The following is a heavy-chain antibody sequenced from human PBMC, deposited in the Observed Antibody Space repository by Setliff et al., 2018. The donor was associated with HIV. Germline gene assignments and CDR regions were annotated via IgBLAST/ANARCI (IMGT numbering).Heavy chain of an antibody. V-gene: IGHV1-18*01. CDR2: ISAYNGNT. J-gene: IGHJ3*02. D-gene: IGHD5-12*01. Sequence: GASVKVSCKASGYTFTSYGISWVRQAPGQGLEWMGWISAYNGNTNYAQKLQGRVTMTTDTSTSTLYMELSNLRSDDTAVYYCARDLKEDSGSDVIGLSSDTFDIWGQGTMVTVSS. CDR3: ARDLKEDSGSDVIGLSSDTFDI. CDR1: GYTFTSYG.